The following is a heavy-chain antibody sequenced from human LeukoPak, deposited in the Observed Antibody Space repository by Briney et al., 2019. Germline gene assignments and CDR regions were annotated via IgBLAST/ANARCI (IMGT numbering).Heavy chain of an antibody. J-gene: IGHJ3*02. CDR3: ARGVATKGDAFDI. CDR1: GFTFSSYW. CDR2: IKQDGSEK. V-gene: IGHV3-7*01. Sequence: GGSLRLSCAASGFTFSSYWMSWVRQAPGKGLEWVANIKQDGSEKYYVDSVKGRFTISRDNAKNSLYLQMNSLRAEDTAVYYCARGVATKGDAFDIWGQGTMVTVSS. D-gene: IGHD5-12*01.